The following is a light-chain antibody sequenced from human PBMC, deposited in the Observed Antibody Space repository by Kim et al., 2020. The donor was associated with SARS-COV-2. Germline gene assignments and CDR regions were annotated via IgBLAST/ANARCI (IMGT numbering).Light chain of an antibody. CDR2: EDK. CDR3: QAWDSGTVV. V-gene: IGLV3-1*01. CDR1: KLGDKY. Sequence: SYELTQPPSVSVSPGQTATITCSGHKLGDKYASWYQQRPGQPPVLVIYEDKRLPSGIPERFSGSNSGNTATLTISGTQAIDEADYYCQAWDSGTVVFGGGTQRTVL. J-gene: IGLJ2*01.